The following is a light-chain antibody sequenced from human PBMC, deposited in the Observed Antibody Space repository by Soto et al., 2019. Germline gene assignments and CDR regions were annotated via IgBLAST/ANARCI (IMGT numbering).Light chain of an antibody. CDR2: GAS. J-gene: IGKJ3*01. CDR1: QSISSY. Sequence: DIQMTQSPSSLSASVGDRVTITCQTSQSISSYLNWYHQKPGKAPKLLIYGASSLQSGVPSRFSGSGSGTDFTLTISSLQPEDFATYYCQQSYSTPFTFGPGTKVDLK. CDR3: QQSYSTPFT. V-gene: IGKV1-39*01.